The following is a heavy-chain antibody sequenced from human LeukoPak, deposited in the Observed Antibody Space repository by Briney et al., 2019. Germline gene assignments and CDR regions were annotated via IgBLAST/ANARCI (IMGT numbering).Heavy chain of an antibody. CDR2: ISGSGGST. J-gene: IGHJ5*02. CDR1: GLTFSTYG. CDR3: AKDLRDIVLMVTTTVS. D-gene: IGHD2-15*01. V-gene: IGHV3-23*01. Sequence: GGSLRLSCAASGLTFSTYGMTWVRQSPGKGLQWVSTISGSGGSTYYADSVKGRFFISRDNSRNTLFLQMNSLRAEDTAVYYCAKDLRDIVLMVTTTVSWGQGTLVTVSS.